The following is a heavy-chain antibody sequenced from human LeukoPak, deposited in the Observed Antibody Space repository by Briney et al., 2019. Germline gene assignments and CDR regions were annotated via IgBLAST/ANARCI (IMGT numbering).Heavy chain of an antibody. CDR3: ARDKSGTTQGDFDY. CDR2: IDPSGGST. D-gene: IGHD1-1*01. CDR1: GYTFTSYG. J-gene: IGHJ4*02. V-gene: IGHV1-46*01. Sequence: ASVKVSCKASGYTFTSYGITWVRQGPGQGLEWMGIIDPSGGSTSYAQKFQGRVTMTRDTSTSTVYMELSGLRSEDTAVYYCARDKSGTTQGDFDYWGQGTLVTVSS.